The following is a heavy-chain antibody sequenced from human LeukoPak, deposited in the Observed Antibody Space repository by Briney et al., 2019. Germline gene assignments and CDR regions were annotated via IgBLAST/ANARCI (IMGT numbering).Heavy chain of an antibody. V-gene: IGHV3-15*01. CDR1: GFIFTDVW. J-gene: IGHJ4*02. CDR2: IKSKSDGGTI. Sequence: GGSLRLSCAGAGFIFTDVWMSWVRQAPGKGLEWVGRIKSKSDGGTIDYAAPVKGRITVSRDDSRKTLSLELNNLKTEDTGAYYCTTDLDYWGQGTLVTVSS. CDR3: TTDLDY.